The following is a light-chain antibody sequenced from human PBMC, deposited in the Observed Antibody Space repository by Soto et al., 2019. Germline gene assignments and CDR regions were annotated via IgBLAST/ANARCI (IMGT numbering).Light chain of an antibody. CDR3: QHRNNRPFS. Sequence: EIVLTQSPATLSLSPGERATLSCRASQSVNNYLAWYQQRPGQAPRLLIYDASNRATGIPARFSGSGSGTDSTPTSSSLEPKVFAVYYCQHRNNRPFSFGPGTKGDIK. CDR1: QSVNNY. V-gene: IGKV3-11*01. J-gene: IGKJ3*01. CDR2: DAS.